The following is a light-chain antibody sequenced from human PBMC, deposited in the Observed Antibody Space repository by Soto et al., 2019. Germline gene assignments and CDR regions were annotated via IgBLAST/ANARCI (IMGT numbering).Light chain of an antibody. Sequence: DIQMTQSPSTLSASVGDRVTITCRASQSISSLLAWYQQKAGKAPKLLIYDASSLESGVPSRFSGSGSGTEFTLTISSLQPDDVATYFCQQYNSYSRTFGQGTKVEIK. CDR3: QQYNSYSRT. CDR1: QSISSL. J-gene: IGKJ1*01. V-gene: IGKV1-5*01. CDR2: DAS.